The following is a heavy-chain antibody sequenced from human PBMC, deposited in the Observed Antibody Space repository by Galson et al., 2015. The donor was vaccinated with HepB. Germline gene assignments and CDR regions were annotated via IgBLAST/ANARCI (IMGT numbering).Heavy chain of an antibody. D-gene: IGHD3-16*01. CDR3: ARGSRFTSGHPYNQKRQGTSLYYFDY. Sequence: CAISGDSVSSNSAAWNWIRQSPSRGLEWLGRTYYRSKWYNDYAVSVKSRITINPDTSKNQFSLQLNSVTPEDTAVYYCARGSRFTSGHPYNQKRQGTSLYYFDYWGQGTLVTVSS. CDR1: GDSVSSNSAA. V-gene: IGHV6-1*01. CDR2: TYYRSKWYN. J-gene: IGHJ4*02.